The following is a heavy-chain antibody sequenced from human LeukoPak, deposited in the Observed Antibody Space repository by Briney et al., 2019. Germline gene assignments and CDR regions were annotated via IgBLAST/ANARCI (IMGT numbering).Heavy chain of an antibody. V-gene: IGHV3-23*01. J-gene: IGHJ3*02. CDR3: ANEYSKGDI. CDR1: GFTFSNYV. Sequence: GGSLRLSCAASGFTFSNYVMSWVRQAPGKGLEWVSGISGSGGNTYYADSVKGRFTISRDNSKDTLYLQMNSLRAEDAAVYYCANEYSKGDIWGQGTMVTVSS. CDR2: ISGSGGNT. D-gene: IGHD4-11*01.